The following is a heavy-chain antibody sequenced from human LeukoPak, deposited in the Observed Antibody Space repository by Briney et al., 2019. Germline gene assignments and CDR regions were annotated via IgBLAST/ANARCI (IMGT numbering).Heavy chain of an antibody. V-gene: IGHV4-38-2*02. CDR3: ARQVVASIHPYYFDY. D-gene: IGHD2-21*02. J-gene: IGHJ4*02. CDR2: IYYSGST. CDR1: GYSISSGYY. Sequence: SETLSLTCTVSGYSISSGYYWGWIRQPPGKGLEWIGSIYYSGSTYYNPSLKSRLTISVDTSKKQFSLKVRSVTAADTAVYYCARQVVASIHPYYFDYWGQGTLVTVSS.